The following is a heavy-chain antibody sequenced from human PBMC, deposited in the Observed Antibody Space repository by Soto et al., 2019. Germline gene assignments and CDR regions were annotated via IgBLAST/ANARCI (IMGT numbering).Heavy chain of an antibody. J-gene: IGHJ4*02. CDR2: INPVGGTT. CDR1: GYTFTNYY. Sequence: ASVKVSCKASGYTFTNYYMHWVRQAPGQGLEWMRFINPVGGTTSYAQKFQGRVSMTRDTSTSTLYMELSSLRSEDTAVYYCARNDKSGLDYWGQGTLVTVSS. V-gene: IGHV1-46*01. D-gene: IGHD1-1*01. CDR3: ARNDKSGLDY.